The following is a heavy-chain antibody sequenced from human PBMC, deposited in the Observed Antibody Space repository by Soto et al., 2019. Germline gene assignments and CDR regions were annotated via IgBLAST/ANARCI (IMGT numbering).Heavy chain of an antibody. Sequence: QVQLVQSGAEVKKPGASVKVSCKASGYTFTSYDINWVRPATGKGLEWMGWKNPNSGNTGYAQKFQGRVTMTRNTPISTAYMELSSQTSEDTAVYYCAREKTSYGMDVWGQGTTVTVSS. CDR2: KNPNSGNT. CDR3: AREKTSYGMDV. CDR1: GYTFTSYD. J-gene: IGHJ6*02. V-gene: IGHV1-8*01.